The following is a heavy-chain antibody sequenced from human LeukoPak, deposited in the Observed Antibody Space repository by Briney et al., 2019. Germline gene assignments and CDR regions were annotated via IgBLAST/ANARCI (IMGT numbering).Heavy chain of an antibody. CDR2: IKQDGSEK. J-gene: IGHJ4*02. D-gene: IGHD2-15*01. V-gene: IGHV3-7*03. CDR1: GFTFSSYW. CDR3: ARDRRSGGSCYSGLELNDY. Sequence: GGSLRLSCAASGFTFSSYWMSWVRQAPGKGLEWVANIKQDGSEKYYVDSVKGRFTISRDNAKNSLYLQMNSLRAEDTAVYYCARDRRSGGSCYSGLELNDYWGQGTLVTVSS.